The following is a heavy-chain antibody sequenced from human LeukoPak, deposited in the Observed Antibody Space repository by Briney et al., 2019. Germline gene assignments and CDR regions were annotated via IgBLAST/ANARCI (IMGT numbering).Heavy chain of an antibody. Sequence: SETLSLTCTVSGDSISSYYWSWIRQPPGEGLEWIEYIHYSGSTNYNPSFKSRVTISVDTSKNQFSLKLSSVTAADTAVYYCARDVGGRIGASDIWGQGTMVTVSS. CDR1: GDSISSYY. D-gene: IGHD1-26*01. CDR3: ARDVGGRIGASDI. J-gene: IGHJ3*02. V-gene: IGHV4-59*01. CDR2: IHYSGST.